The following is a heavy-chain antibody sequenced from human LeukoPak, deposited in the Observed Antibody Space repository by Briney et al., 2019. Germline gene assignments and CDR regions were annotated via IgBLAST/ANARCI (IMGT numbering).Heavy chain of an antibody. CDR2: INSDGSST. V-gene: IGHV3-74*01. J-gene: IGHJ6*04. CDR1: GFTFSSYW. CDR3: ARDSPYYYGSGYGMDV. Sequence: GGSLRLSCAASGFTFSSYWMRWVRQAPGKGLVWVSRINSDGSSTSYADSVKGRFTISRDNAKNTLYLQMNSLRAEDTAVYYCARDSPYYYGSGYGMDVWGKGTTVTVSS. D-gene: IGHD3-10*01.